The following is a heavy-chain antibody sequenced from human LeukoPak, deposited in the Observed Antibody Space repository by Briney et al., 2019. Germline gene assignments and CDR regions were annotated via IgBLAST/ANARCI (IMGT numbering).Heavy chain of an antibody. CDR2: INPNDGDT. CDR3: ARANFLYCSSSTCLFDY. J-gene: IGHJ4*02. CDR1: GYTFTDYY. Sequence: ASVKVSCKASGYTFTDYYMHWVRQAPGQGFEWMGWINPNDGDTNYAQKSQGRVTMTRDTSISTAHMEVSRLRSDDTAVYYCARANFLYCSSSTCLFDYWGQGTLVTVSS. V-gene: IGHV1-2*02. D-gene: IGHD2-2*01.